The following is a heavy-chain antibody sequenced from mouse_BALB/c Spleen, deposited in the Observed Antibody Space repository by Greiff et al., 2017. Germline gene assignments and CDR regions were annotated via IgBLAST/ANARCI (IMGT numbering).Heavy chain of an antibody. CDR3: NAGLITTAKWDYYFDY. CDR2: IDPANGDT. CDR1: GFNIKDTY. D-gene: IGHD1-2*01. J-gene: IGHJ2*01. V-gene: IGHV14-4*02. Sequence: VQLQQSGAELVKPGASVKLSCTASGFNIKDTYMHWVKQRPEQGLEWIGRIDPANGDTEYAPKFQGKATMTADTSSNTAYLQLSSLTSEDTAVYYCNAGLITTAKWDYYFDYWGQGTTLTVSS.